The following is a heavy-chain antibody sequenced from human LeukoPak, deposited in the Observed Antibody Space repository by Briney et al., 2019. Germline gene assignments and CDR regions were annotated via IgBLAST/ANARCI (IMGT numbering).Heavy chain of an antibody. Sequence: PSDTLSLTCTVSGGSIRSYYWSWIRQPPGKGLEWIGYTHYSGSTYYNPSLKSRVTISVDTSKNQFSLKLSSVTAADTAVYYCARVRIEGTPFDYWGQGTLVTVSS. CDR2: THYSGST. CDR1: GGSIRSYY. V-gene: IGHV4-30-4*02. CDR3: ARVRIEGTPFDY. D-gene: IGHD1-14*01. J-gene: IGHJ4*02.